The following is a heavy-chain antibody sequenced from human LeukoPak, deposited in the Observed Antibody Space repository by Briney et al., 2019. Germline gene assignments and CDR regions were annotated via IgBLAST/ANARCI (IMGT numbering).Heavy chain of an antibody. CDR1: GYTLTELS. V-gene: IGHV1-24*01. CDR2: FDPEDGET. CDR3: ATCPRSTSCYTFDY. J-gene: IGHJ4*02. D-gene: IGHD2-2*02. Sequence: ASVKVSCKVSGYTLTELSMHWVRQAPGKGLEWMGGFDPEDGETIYAQKFQGRVTITRDTSASTAYMELSSLRSEDTAVYYCATCPRSTSCYTFDYWGQGTLVTVSS.